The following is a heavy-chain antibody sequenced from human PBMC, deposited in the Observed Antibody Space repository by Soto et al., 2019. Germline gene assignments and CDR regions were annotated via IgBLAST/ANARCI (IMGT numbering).Heavy chain of an antibody. V-gene: IGHV4-31*03. CDR3: ARDRLAAAPLRSYYHYGMAV. D-gene: IGHD2-2*01. CDR1: GGSISSGGYY. CDR2: IYYSGST. J-gene: IGHJ6*02. Sequence: SETLSLTCTVSGGSISSGGYYWSWIRQHPGKGLEWIGYIYYSGSTYYNPSLKSRVTISVDTSKNQFSLKLSSVTAADTAVYYCARDRLAAAPLRSYYHYGMAVWGQGTTVTVSS.